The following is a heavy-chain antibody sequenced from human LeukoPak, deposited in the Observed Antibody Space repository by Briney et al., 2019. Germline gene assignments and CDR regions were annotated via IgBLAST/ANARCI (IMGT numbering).Heavy chain of an antibody. CDR1: GGSISSSNW. D-gene: IGHD5-12*01. CDR3: ARDYSGYDSDWFDP. V-gene: IGHV4-4*02. J-gene: IGHJ5*02. CDR2: IYHSGST. Sequence: SGTLSLTCAVSGGSISSSNWWSWVRQPPGKGLEWIGEIYHSGSTNYNPSLKSRVTISVDKSKNQFSLKLSSVTAADTAVYYCARDYSGYDSDWFDPWGQGTLVTVSS.